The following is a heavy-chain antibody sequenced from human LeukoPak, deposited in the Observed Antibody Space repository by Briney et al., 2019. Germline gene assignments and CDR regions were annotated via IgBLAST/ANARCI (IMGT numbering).Heavy chain of an antibody. CDR2: TYYSGST. D-gene: IGHD5-18*01. CDR3: ARSGYSSGLFSDY. Sequence: SETLSLTCTVSGVSISSGGYYGRWVRQHPGKGLEWIGYTYYSGSTYYNPSLKSRLTISVDTSKNQFSLKLSSVTAADTAVYYCARSGYSSGLFSDYWGQGTLVTVSS. V-gene: IGHV4-31*03. J-gene: IGHJ4*02. CDR1: GVSISSGGYY.